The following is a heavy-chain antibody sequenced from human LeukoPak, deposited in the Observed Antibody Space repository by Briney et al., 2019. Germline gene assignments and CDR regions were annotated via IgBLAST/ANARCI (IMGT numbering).Heavy chain of an antibody. CDR3: ARDRVDYGGNSGFDY. V-gene: IGHV4-61*02. CDR2: RYTSGST. Sequence: SETLSLTCTVSGGSISSGSYYWSWIRQPAGKGLEWIGRRYTSGSTNYNPSLKSRVTISVDTSKNQFSLKLSSVTAADTAVYYCARDRVDYGGNSGFDYWGQGTLVTVS. J-gene: IGHJ4*02. D-gene: IGHD4-23*01. CDR1: GGSISSGSYY.